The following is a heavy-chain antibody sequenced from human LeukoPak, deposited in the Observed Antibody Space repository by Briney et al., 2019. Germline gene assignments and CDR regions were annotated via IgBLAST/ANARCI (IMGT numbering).Heavy chain of an antibody. CDR1: GYTFTSYG. Sequence: GASVKVSCKASGYTFTSYGISWVRQAPGQGLEWMGWSSAYNGNRNYAQNFQGRVTMTTDTSTSTAYMELRSLRSDDTAVYYCARDGGKDCSSTSCLLGTWGQGTLVTVSS. CDR2: SSAYNGNR. J-gene: IGHJ5*02. CDR3: ARDGGKDCSSTSCLLGT. V-gene: IGHV1-18*01. D-gene: IGHD2-2*01.